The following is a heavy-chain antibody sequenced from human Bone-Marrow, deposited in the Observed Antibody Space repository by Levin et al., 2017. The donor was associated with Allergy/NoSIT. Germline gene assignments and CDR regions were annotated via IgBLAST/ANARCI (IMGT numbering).Heavy chain of an antibody. CDR1: GYIFSGYW. CDR2: TYGGYSET. V-gene: IGHV5-51*01. J-gene: IGHJ4*01. D-gene: IGHD3-22*01. Sequence: GGSLRLSCKASGYIFSGYWIGWVRQMPGKGLEWMGITYGGYSETRYSPSFEGQVSLSVDDSTHTAYLQWSSLKASDTAMYYCARLSDTSGYYSFDFWGQGTFVTVSS. CDR3: ARLSDTSGYYSFDF.